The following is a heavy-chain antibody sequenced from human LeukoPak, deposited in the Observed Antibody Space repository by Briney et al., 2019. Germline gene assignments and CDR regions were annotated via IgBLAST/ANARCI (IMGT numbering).Heavy chain of an antibody. J-gene: IGHJ4*02. Sequence: GGSLRLSCAVSGSIFSSYAMSRVRQAPGKGLEWVSVISGSGGLTYYADSVKGRFTISRDNSKNTLYLQMNSLRADDTAVYYCARDLRRDCSTTTCYAFDYWGQGTLVTVSS. CDR3: ARDLRRDCSTTTCYAFDY. V-gene: IGHV3-23*01. CDR2: ISGSGGLT. CDR1: GSIFSSYA. D-gene: IGHD2-2*01.